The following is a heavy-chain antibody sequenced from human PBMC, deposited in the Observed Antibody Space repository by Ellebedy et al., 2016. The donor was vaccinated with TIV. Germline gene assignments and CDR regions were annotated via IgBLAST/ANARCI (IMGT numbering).Heavy chain of an antibody. CDR2: IYQDGSVQ. CDR3: ARRGSYGDYAVQVNSWFDR. D-gene: IGHD4-17*01. Sequence: GGSLRLSCAASGFNFYSYWMSWVRQAPGKGLEWVANIYQDGSVQYYLDSVKGRFTISRDNAINPLFLQMNSLRAGDTAVYYCARRGSYGDYAVQVNSWFDRWGRGTLVTVSS. CDR1: GFNFYSYW. V-gene: IGHV3-7*01. J-gene: IGHJ5*02.